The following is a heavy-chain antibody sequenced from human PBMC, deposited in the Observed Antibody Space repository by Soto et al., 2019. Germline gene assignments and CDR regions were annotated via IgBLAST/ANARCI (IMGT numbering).Heavy chain of an antibody. V-gene: IGHV3-21*01. D-gene: IGHD6-19*01. CDR3: ARVRYSSGWGPFGY. Sequence: EVQLVESGGGLVKPGGSLRLSCAASGFTFRSYSMNWVRQAPGKGLEWVSSISSSTSDIHYAESVKGRFTISRDNAKNSLYLQMNSLRAEDTAVYYCARVRYSSGWGPFGYWGQGTLVTVSS. CDR2: ISSSTSDI. J-gene: IGHJ4*02. CDR1: GFTFRSYS.